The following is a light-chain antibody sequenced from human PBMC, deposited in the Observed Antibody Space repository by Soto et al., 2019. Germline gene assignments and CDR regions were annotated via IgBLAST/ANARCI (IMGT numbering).Light chain of an antibody. CDR3: QQRSNWPT. Sequence: EIVLTQSPATLSLSPGERATLSCRASQSVSSYLAWYQQKPGQAPRLLIYDASNRATGIPARFSGSGSGTDFTLTISNLEPEDFAVYYCQQRSNWPTCGQGTRLEIK. CDR1: QSVSSY. CDR2: DAS. J-gene: IGKJ5*01. V-gene: IGKV3-11*01.